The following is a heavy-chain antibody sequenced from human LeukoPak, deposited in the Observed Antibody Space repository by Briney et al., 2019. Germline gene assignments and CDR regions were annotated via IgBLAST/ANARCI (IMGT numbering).Heavy chain of an antibody. CDR1: GGTSSSYA. J-gene: IGHJ6*02. D-gene: IGHD3-10*01. V-gene: IGHV1-69*13. CDR3: AREDGYGSGSYPSPYYYYYGMDV. CDR2: IIPIFGTA. Sequence: SVKVSCKASGGTSSSYAISWVRQAPGQGLEWMGGIIPIFGTANYAQKFQGRVTITADESTSTAYMELSSLRSEDTAVYYCAREDGYGSGSYPSPYYYYYGMDVWGQGTTVTVSS.